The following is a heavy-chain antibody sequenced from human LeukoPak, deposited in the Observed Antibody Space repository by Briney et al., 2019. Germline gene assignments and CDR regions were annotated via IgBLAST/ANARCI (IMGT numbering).Heavy chain of an antibody. Sequence: GGSLRLSCGAFGFTFRNYAMTWVRQAPGKGLEWVSSISDDSARIYYADSVKGRFTISRDNSKNTLYLQMNSLRAEDTAVYYCARVAGPIAAALDYWGQGTLVTVSS. V-gene: IGHV3-23*01. CDR3: ARVAGPIAAALDY. CDR2: ISDDSARI. CDR1: GFTFRNYA. J-gene: IGHJ4*02. D-gene: IGHD6-13*01.